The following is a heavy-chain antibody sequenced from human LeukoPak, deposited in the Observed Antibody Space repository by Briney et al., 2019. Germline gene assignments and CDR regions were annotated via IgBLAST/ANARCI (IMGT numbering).Heavy chain of an antibody. CDR2: ISAYNGNT. CDR1: GYTFTSYG. V-gene: IGHV1-18*01. D-gene: IGHD5-18*01. J-gene: IGHJ5*02. CDR3: ARGDPDTAMVTNWFDP. Sequence: ASVKVSCKASGYTFTSYGISWVRQAPGQGLEWMGWISAYNGNTNYAQKLQGRVTMTTDTSTNTAYMELRSLRSDDTAVYYCARGDPDTAMVTNWFDPWGQGTLVTVSS.